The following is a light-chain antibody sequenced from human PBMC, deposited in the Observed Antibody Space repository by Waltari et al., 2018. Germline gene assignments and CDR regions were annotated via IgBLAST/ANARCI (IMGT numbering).Light chain of an antibody. Sequence: EIVLTQSPGTLSLSPGERAILSRRASQSVGRTLAWYQQKPGQAPRLLIYGASNRATGIPDRFSGSGSGTDFSLTISRLEPEDFSVYYCQHYVRLPVTFGQGTRVEI. CDR3: QHYVRLPVT. CDR2: GAS. CDR1: QSVGRT. J-gene: IGKJ1*01. V-gene: IGKV3-20*01.